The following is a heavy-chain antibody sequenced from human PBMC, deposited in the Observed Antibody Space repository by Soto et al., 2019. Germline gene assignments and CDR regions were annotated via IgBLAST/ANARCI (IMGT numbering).Heavy chain of an antibody. CDR1: GFTFSGST. CDR2: IRDKANSFAT. Sequence: GGSLRLSCAASGFTFSGSTMHWVRQASGKGLEWVGRIRDKANSFATTYGESVKGRFIISRDDSKNTAYLQMNSLRTEDTAVYYCTEVVLPYYYMDVWGKGTTVTVSS. CDR3: TEVVLPYYYMDV. J-gene: IGHJ6*03. D-gene: IGHD2-15*01. V-gene: IGHV3-73*01.